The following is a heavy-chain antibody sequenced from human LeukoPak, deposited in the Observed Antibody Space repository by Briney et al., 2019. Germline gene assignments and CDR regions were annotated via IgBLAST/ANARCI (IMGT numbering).Heavy chain of an antibody. CDR2: IFYSGST. V-gene: IGHV4-59*08. D-gene: IGHD3-22*01. CDR1: GVSMTTYY. J-gene: IGHJ4*02. Sequence: PETLSLTCTVSGVSMTTYYWSWIWQTPREGLEWIGYIFYSGSTNYNPSLKSRVTLSVDTSKNQFSLRLSSVTAADTAVYYCARLQFGSGDYHEVDYWGQGTLVTVSS. CDR3: ARLQFGSGDYHEVDY.